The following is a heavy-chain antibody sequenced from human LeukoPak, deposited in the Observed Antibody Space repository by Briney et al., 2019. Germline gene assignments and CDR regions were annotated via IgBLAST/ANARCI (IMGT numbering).Heavy chain of an antibody. CDR1: GGSISSSNW. D-gene: IGHD3-10*01. V-gene: IGHV4-4*02. CDR3: RGELLTRAIDY. J-gene: IGHJ4*02. Sequence: SETLSLTCAVSGGSISSSNWWSWVRQPPGKGLEWIGEIYHSGSTNYDPSLKSRVTISVDKSKNQFSLKLSSVTAADTAVYYCRGELLTRAIDYWGQGTLVTVSS. CDR2: IYHSGST.